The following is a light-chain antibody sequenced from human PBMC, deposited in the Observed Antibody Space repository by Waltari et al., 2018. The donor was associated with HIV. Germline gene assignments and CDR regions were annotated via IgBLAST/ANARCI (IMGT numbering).Light chain of an antibody. CDR3: QQYNNWPPWT. V-gene: IGKV3-15*01. CDR1: QGVGSN. Sequence: DMVATQSPAFVSVFPGGRAPLPCRASQGVGSNFAWYQTAHAQAHRLLIYGVSTRATDIPARFSGSGSGTDFTLTINSLQSEDSAVYYCQQYNNWPPWTFGQGTKVEI. J-gene: IGKJ1*01. CDR2: GVS.